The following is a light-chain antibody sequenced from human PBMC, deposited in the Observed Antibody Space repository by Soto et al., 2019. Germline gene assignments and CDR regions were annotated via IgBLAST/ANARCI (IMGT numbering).Light chain of an antibody. CDR2: GAS. CDR3: QQYTASPFT. Sequence: EIVLTQSPGTLSLSPGERATLYCRASQSVGSNYLAWYQQKPGQAPRVLIYGASSRATGIPDRFSGSGSGADFTLTISRLEPEDFAVYYGQQYTASPFTFGPGTKVDIK. J-gene: IGKJ3*01. V-gene: IGKV3-20*01. CDR1: QSVGSNY.